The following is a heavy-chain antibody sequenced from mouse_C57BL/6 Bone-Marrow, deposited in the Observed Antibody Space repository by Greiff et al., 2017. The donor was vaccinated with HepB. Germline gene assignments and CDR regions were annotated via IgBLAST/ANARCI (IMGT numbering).Heavy chain of an antibody. D-gene: IGHD1-1*01. Sequence: QVQLQQPGAELVKPGASVKLSCKASGYTFTSYWMQWVKQRPGQGLEWIGEIDPSDSYTNYNQKFKGKATLTVDTSSSTAYMPLSSLTSEDSAVYYCAREGLFITTVVEYYFDYWGQGTTLTVSS. CDR2: IDPSDSYT. CDR1: GYTFTSYW. CDR3: AREGLFITTVVEYYFDY. V-gene: IGHV1-50*01. J-gene: IGHJ2*01.